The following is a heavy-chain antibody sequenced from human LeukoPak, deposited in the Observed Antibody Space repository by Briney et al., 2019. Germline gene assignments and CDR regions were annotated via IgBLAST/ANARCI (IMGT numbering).Heavy chain of an antibody. J-gene: IGHJ4*02. CDR2: VSYDGTKQ. D-gene: IGHD3-10*01. Sequence: GGSLRLSCAASGFIFSTYGMHWVRQAPDEGLEWVAVVSYDGTKQYYADSVKGRFTISRDNSKNTLYLHMNSLRAEDTAVYYCAKSTMVRGGLGIFDYWGQGTLVTVAS. CDR3: AKSTMVRGGLGIFDY. CDR1: GFIFSTYG. V-gene: IGHV3-30*18.